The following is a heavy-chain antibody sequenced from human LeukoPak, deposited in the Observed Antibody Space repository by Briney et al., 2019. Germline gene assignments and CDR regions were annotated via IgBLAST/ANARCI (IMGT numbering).Heavy chain of an antibody. CDR3: ARGSTSGWPDYFDY. CDR1: GFTFSSYW. V-gene: IGHV3-74*01. CDR2: INSDGKNT. Sequence: GGSLRLSCAASGFTFSSYWMHWVRRAPGKGLLWVSRINSDGKNTPYVDSVKGRFSISRDNAKNTLYLQMNSLRAEDTAVYYCARGSTSGWPDYFDYWGQGVPVTVSS. J-gene: IGHJ4*02. D-gene: IGHD6-19*01.